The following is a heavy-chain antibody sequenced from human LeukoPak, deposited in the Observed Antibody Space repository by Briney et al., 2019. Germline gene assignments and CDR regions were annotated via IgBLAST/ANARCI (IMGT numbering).Heavy chain of an antibody. CDR3: AREWDIVVVPAAMRGYYYYGMDV. Sequence: PGGSLRLSCAASGFTFSSYSMNWVRQAPGKELEWVSSISSSSSYIYYADSVKGRFTISRDNAKNSLYLQMNSLRAEDTAVYYCAREWDIVVVPAAMRGYYYYGMDVWGKGTTVTVSS. D-gene: IGHD2-2*01. V-gene: IGHV3-21*01. J-gene: IGHJ6*04. CDR1: GFTFSSYS. CDR2: ISSSSSYI.